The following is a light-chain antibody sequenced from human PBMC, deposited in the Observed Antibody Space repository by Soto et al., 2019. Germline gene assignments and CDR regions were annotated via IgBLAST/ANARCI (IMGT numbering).Light chain of an antibody. CDR3: QQYYTWPRT. Sequence: EIVLTQSPATLSVAPGERATLSCRASQSVSSNLAWYQQKPGQAPRLLIYGASTRATGIPASFSGSGSGTEFTLTISSLQSEDIALYHCQQYYTWPRTFGQGTKVDIK. CDR1: QSVSSN. J-gene: IGKJ1*01. CDR2: GAS. V-gene: IGKV3-15*01.